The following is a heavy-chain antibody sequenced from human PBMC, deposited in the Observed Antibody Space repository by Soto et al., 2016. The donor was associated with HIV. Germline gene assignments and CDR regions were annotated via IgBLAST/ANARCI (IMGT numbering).Heavy chain of an antibody. Sequence: QVQLQESGPGLVKPSETLSLNCTVSGSPMSTYYWSWIRQTPGKGLEWIGNIYYSGSTNYNPSLKSRVTILVDMSKSQFFLKMKSVSAADTAVYYCARETGNDVFLTATVRIYMDVWGKGT. V-gene: IGHV4-59*01. D-gene: IGHD2-21*02. CDR1: GSPMSTYY. CDR2: IYYSGST. CDR3: ARETGNDVFLTATVRIYMDV. J-gene: IGHJ6*03.